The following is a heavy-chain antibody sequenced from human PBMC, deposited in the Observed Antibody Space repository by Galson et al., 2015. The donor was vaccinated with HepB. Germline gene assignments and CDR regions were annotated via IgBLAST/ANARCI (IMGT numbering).Heavy chain of an antibody. D-gene: IGHD2-2*01. V-gene: IGHV3-11*01. CDR1: GFTFSDYY. CDR3: AREAIVVVPAAISPFDAFDI. Sequence: SLRLSCAASGFTFSDYYMSWIRQAPGKGLEWVSYISSSGSTIYYADSVKGRFTISRDNAKNSPYLQMNSLRAEDTAVYYCAREAIVVVPAAISPFDAFDIWGQGTMVTVSS. CDR2: ISSSGSTI. J-gene: IGHJ3*02.